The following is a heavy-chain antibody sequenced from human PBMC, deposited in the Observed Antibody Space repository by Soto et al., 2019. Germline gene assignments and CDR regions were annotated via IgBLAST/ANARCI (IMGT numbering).Heavy chain of an antibody. D-gene: IGHD2-15*01. CDR2: ISYDGSNK. J-gene: IGHJ4*02. CDR1: GFTFSSYG. V-gene: IGHV3-30*18. CDR3: VKDYMRRCYDY. Sequence: GGSLRLSCAASGFTFSSYGMHWVRQAPGKGLEWVAVISYDGSNKYYADSVKGRFTISRDNSKNTLYLQMNSLRAEDTAVYYCVKDYMRRCYDYWGQGTLVTVSS.